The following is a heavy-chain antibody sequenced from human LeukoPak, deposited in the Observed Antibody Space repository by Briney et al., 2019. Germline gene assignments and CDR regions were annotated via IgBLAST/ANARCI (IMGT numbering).Heavy chain of an antibody. V-gene: IGHV1-8*02. CDR3: ATPGIAVAGTNY. CDR1: GYTLTSYG. Sequence: ASVKVSCKASGYTLTSYGISWVRQATGQGLEWMGWMNPNSGNTGYAQKFQGRVTMTRNTSISTAYMELSSLRSEDTAVYYCATPGIAVAGTNYWGQGTLVTVSS. D-gene: IGHD6-19*01. J-gene: IGHJ4*02. CDR2: MNPNSGNT.